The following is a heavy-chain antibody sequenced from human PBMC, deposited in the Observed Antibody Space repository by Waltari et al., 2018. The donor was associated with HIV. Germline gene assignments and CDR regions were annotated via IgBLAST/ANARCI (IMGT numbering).Heavy chain of an antibody. V-gene: IGHV4-39*01. CDR2: LYYTGTT. J-gene: IGHJ5*02. CDR1: GGSITSSSDY. CDR3: ARLPDTPGVTWGRWFDR. Sequence: QLQLQESGPGLVKPSETLSLTCNVSGGSITSSSDYWAWIRQPPGKGLEWIGRLYYTGTTHCNPSLKSRVTISVDTSKNRFSLKLNSVTAADTAVYYCARLPDTPGVTWGRWFDRWGQGTLVTVSS. D-gene: IGHD3-3*01.